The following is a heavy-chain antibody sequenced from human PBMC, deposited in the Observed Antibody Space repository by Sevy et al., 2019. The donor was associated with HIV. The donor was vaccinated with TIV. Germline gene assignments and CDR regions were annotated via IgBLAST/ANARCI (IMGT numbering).Heavy chain of an antibody. CDR2: IWYDGSNK. J-gene: IGHJ6*02. CDR3: AREEFITIFGVVITPYYYYYGMDV. D-gene: IGHD3-3*01. Sequence: GGSLRLSCAASGFTFSSYGMHWVRQAPGKGLEWVAVIWYDGSNKYYADSVKGRFTISRDNSKNTLYLQMNSLRAEETAVYYCAREEFITIFGVVITPYYYYYGMDVWGQGTTVTVSS. CDR1: GFTFSSYG. V-gene: IGHV3-33*01.